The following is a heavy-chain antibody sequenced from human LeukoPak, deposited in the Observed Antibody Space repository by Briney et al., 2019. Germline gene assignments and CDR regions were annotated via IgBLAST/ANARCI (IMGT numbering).Heavy chain of an antibody. Sequence: GGSLRLSCAASGFTFSTYAMSWVRQTPGKGLEWVAAISGDNPGTYHANSVKGRFTISRDNSKNTLHLQMSGLRADDTARYYCAKAPVGHCSGAFCYHFDSWGQGTLVTVSS. J-gene: IGHJ4*02. CDR2: ISGDNPGT. CDR3: AKAPVGHCSGAFCYHFDS. D-gene: IGHD2-15*01. V-gene: IGHV3-23*01. CDR1: GFTFSTYA.